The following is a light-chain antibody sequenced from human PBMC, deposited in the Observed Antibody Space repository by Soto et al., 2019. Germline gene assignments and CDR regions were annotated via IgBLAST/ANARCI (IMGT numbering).Light chain of an antibody. Sequence: EIVLTQSPVTLSLSPGDRATLSCRASQTVSTYLAWYHQKPGQAPRLLIYDASNRATGIPARFSGSGSGTDFTLTISSLEPEDFAVYYCQQRNNWPPAITFGQGTRLDIK. CDR2: DAS. V-gene: IGKV3-11*01. CDR1: QTVSTY. J-gene: IGKJ5*01. CDR3: QQRNNWPPAIT.